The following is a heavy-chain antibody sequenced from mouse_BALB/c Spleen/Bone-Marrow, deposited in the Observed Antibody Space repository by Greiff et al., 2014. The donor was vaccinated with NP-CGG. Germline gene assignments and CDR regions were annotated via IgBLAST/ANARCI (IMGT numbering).Heavy chain of an antibody. CDR3: ARSGYYGGSYFDY. D-gene: IGHD1-1*01. Sequence: DVKLQESGPELVKPGASVKISCKASGYSFTGYFMNWVMQSHGKSLEWIGRINPYNGDTFYNQKFKGKATLTVDKSSSTAHMELRSLASEDSAVYYCARSGYYGGSYFDYWGQGTTLTVSS. CDR1: GYSFTGYF. V-gene: IGHV1-20*02. J-gene: IGHJ2*01. CDR2: INPYNGDT.